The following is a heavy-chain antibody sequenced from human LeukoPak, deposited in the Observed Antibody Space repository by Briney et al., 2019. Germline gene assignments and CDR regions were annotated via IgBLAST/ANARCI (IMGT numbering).Heavy chain of an antibody. CDR1: GFTFSSYW. CDR2: IKQDGSEK. J-gene: IGHJ6*03. Sequence: GGSLRLSCAASGFTFSSYWMSWVRQAPGKGLEWVANIKQDGSEKYYVDSVKGRFTISRDNAKNSLYLQMNSLRAEDTAVYYCARDTPLRFLEWLLSPNYYYMDVWGKGTTVTVS. V-gene: IGHV3-7*01. CDR3: ARDTPLRFLEWLLSPNYYYMDV. D-gene: IGHD3-3*01.